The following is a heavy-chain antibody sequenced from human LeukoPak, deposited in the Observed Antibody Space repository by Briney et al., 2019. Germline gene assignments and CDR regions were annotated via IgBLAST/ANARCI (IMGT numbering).Heavy chain of an antibody. D-gene: IGHD2-15*01. CDR1: EFSVGSNY. CDR3: AKAPVTTCSGAYCYPFDY. V-gene: IGHV3-53*01. Sequence: PGGSLRLSCAASEFSVGSNYMTWVRQAPGKGLEWVSAISVSGNTYHADSVKGRFTISRDSSKNTLYLQMNSLRAGDAAVYYCAKAPVTTCSGAYCYPFDYWSQGTLVTVSS. J-gene: IGHJ4*02. CDR2: ISVSGNT.